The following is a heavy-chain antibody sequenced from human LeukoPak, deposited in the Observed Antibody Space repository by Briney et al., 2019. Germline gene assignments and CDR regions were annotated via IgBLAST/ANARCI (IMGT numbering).Heavy chain of an antibody. D-gene: IGHD1-26*01. J-gene: IGHJ4*02. V-gene: IGHV4-38-2*02. CDR3: AREQWGSTFPDY. Sequence: ASETLSLTCSVSGYSISSGYNWGWIRQPPGKGPEWIGSTHHNGPTFYHPSLKSRVTISVDTSLNQVSLNLNSVTAADTAVYYCAREQWGSTFPDYWGQGVLVIDSS. CDR2: THHNGPT. CDR1: GYSISSGYN.